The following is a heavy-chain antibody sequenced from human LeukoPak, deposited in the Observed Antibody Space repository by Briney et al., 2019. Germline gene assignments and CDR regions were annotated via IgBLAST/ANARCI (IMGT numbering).Heavy chain of an antibody. J-gene: IGHJ4*02. CDR3: AREDYGDYVGY. V-gene: IGHV4-34*01. Sequence: PSETLSLTCAVYGGSFSGYYWSWIRQPPGKGLEWIGEINHSGSTNYNPSLKSRVTISVDTSKNQFSLKLSSVTAADTAVYYCAREDYGDYVGYWGQGTLVTVSS. CDR2: INHSGST. D-gene: IGHD4-17*01. CDR1: GGSFSGYY.